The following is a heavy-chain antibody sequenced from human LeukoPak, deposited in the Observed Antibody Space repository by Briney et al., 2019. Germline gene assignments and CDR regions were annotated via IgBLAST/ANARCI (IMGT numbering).Heavy chain of an antibody. CDR2: ISGSGGST. Sequence: GGSLRLSCAASGFTFSSYAMSWVRQAPGKGLEWVSAISGSGGSTSYADSVKGRFTISRDNSKNTLYLQMNSLRAEDTAVYYCAKDEGSKYYYDSSGYLGLYFDYWGQGTLVTVSS. CDR3: AKDEGSKYYYDSSGYLGLYFDY. CDR1: GFTFSSYA. J-gene: IGHJ4*02. D-gene: IGHD3-22*01. V-gene: IGHV3-23*01.